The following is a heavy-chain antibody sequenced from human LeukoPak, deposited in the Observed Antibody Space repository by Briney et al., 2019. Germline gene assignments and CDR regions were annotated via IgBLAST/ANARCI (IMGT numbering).Heavy chain of an antibody. D-gene: IGHD6-19*01. CDR1: GGSISSGGYY. J-gene: IGHJ4*02. CDR2: IYYGGST. Sequence: SETLSLTCTVSGGSISSGGYYWSWIRQHPGKGLEWIGHIYYGGSTYYNPSLKSRVTISVDTSKNQFSLKLSSVTAADTAVYYCARDGEAGTFDYWGQGTLVTVSS. CDR3: ARDGEAGTFDY. V-gene: IGHV4-31*03.